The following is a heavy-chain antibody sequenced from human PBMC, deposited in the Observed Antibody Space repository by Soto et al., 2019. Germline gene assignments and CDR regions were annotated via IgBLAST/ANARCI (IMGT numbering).Heavy chain of an antibody. V-gene: IGHV1-3*01. D-gene: IGHD5-12*01. CDR1: GYTFTSYA. CDR3: ARDQGDGYNKIGDAFDI. Sequence: QVQLVQSGAEVKKPGASVKVSCKASGYTFTSYAMHWVRQAPGQRLEWMGWINAGNGNTKYSQKFQGRVTITRDTSASTAYMELSSLRSEDTAVYYCARDQGDGYNKIGDAFDIWGQGPMVTVSS. J-gene: IGHJ3*02. CDR2: INAGNGNT.